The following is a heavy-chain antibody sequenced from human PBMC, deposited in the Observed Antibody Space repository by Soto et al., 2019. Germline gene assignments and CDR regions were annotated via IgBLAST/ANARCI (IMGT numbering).Heavy chain of an antibody. Sequence: GGSLRLSCAASGFTFDDYAMHWVRQAPGRGLEWVSGISWNSGSIGYADSVKGRFTISRDNAKNSLYLQMNSLRAEDTALYYCAKVGVLRFLEWLSANAPGAFDIWGQGTMVTVSS. CDR1: GFTFDDYA. J-gene: IGHJ3*02. CDR2: ISWNSGSI. CDR3: AKVGVLRFLEWLSANAPGAFDI. V-gene: IGHV3-9*01. D-gene: IGHD3-3*01.